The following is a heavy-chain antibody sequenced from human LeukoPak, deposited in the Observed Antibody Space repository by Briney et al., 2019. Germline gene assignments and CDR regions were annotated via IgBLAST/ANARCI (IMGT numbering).Heavy chain of an antibody. V-gene: IGHV1-69*13. CDR3: ARDFLPLYELGSMSAFDT. CDR2: IIPIFGTA. CDR1: GGTFSSYA. D-gene: IGHD2/OR15-2a*01. Sequence: SVKVSCKASGGTFSSYAMSWVRQAPGQGLEWMGGIIPIFGTANYAQKFQGRVTITADESTSTAYMELSSLRSEDTAVYYCARDFLPLYELGSMSAFDTWGQGTMVTVSS. J-gene: IGHJ3*02.